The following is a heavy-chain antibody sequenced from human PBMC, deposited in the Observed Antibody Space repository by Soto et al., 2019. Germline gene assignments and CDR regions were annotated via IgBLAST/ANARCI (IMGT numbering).Heavy chain of an antibody. CDR1: GFTFSNYA. D-gene: IGHD1-26*01. CDR3: ANPPPTMESTIYYYYGMDV. V-gene: IGHV3-23*01. J-gene: IGHJ6*02. CDR2: ISGSGGST. Sequence: EVQLLESGGGLVQPGGSRRLSCAASGFTFSNYAMTWVRQAPGKGLEWVSAISGSGGSTYYADSVKGRFTISRDNSKNTLYLQMDSLRAEDTAVYYCANPPPTMESTIYYYYGMDVWGQGTTVTVSS.